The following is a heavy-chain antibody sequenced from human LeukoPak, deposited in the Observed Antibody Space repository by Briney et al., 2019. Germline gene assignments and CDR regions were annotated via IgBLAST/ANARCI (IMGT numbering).Heavy chain of an antibody. CDR2: INHSGST. CDR1: GGSFSDYY. J-gene: IGHJ5*02. CDR3: ARFIVVVPAAIDWFDP. Sequence: SETLSLTCAVYGGSFSDYYWGWIRQPPGKGLEWIGEINHSGSTNYNPSLKSRVTISVDTSKNQFSLKLSSVTAADTAVYYCARFIVVVPAAIDWFDPWGQGTLVTVSS. D-gene: IGHD2-2*01. V-gene: IGHV4-34*01.